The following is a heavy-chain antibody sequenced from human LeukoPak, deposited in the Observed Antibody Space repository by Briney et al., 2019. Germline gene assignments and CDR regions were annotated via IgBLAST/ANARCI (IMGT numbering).Heavy chain of an antibody. CDR1: GFTFSSFG. CDR2: ISYDGSNK. D-gene: IGHD5-18*01. Sequence: GGSLRLSCAASGFTFSSFGMHWVRQAPGKGLDWVAVISYDGSNKYYADSVKGRFTVFRDNSKNTLYLQMNSLRAEDTAVYYCAKVGEGLQLWLPFEYWGQGTLVTVSS. CDR3: AKVGEGLQLWLPFEY. J-gene: IGHJ4*02. V-gene: IGHV3-30*18.